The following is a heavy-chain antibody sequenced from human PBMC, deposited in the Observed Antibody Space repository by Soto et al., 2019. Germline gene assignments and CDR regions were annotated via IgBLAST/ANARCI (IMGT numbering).Heavy chain of an antibody. D-gene: IGHD1-1*01. V-gene: IGHV4-39*01. CDR1: GGSISSSAYY. J-gene: IGHJ4*02. CDR3: ARQVEVTFFDY. Sequence: QLHLQESGPGLLKPSETLSLTCTVSGGSISSSAYYWGWIRQPPGKRLEWIASISYSGSTYYNPSLKSRVTISVDTSKSQFSLKLRSMTAADTAVYYCARQVEVTFFDYWGQGTLVTVSS. CDR2: ISYSGST.